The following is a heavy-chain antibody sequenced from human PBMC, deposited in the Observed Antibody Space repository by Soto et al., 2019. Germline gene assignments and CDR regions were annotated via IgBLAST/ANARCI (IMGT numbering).Heavy chain of an antibody. Sequence: QVQLVESGGGVVQPGRSLRLSCAASGFTFSSYGMHWVRQAPGKGLEWVAVIRYDGSNKYYADSVKGRFTISRDNSKNTLYVQMTSLRAKDTAVYYCARDKYDFWSGYYINWFDPWGQGTLVTVSS. CDR1: GFTFSSYG. CDR2: IRYDGSNK. CDR3: ARDKYDFWSGYYINWFDP. D-gene: IGHD3-3*01. V-gene: IGHV3-33*01. J-gene: IGHJ5*02.